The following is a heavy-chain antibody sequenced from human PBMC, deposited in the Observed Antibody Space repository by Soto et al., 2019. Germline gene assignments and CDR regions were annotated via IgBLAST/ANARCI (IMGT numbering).Heavy chain of an antibody. J-gene: IGHJ3*02. CDR2: IYPGDSDT. CDR1: GYRFRSYW. V-gene: IGHV5-51*01. CDR3: VGQAVLGATKSFDI. D-gene: IGHD1-26*01. Sequence: PVESLKISCKGSGYRFRSYWIYCFPQMPVKGLEWMGTIYPGDSDTRYSPPFQGQVTISADKSISTAYLQWSSLKASDIAMYYWVGQAVLGATKSFDIWGQGTMVTVSS.